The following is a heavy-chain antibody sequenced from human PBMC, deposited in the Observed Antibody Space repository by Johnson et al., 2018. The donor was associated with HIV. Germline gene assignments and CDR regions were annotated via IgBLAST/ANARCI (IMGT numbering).Heavy chain of an antibody. CDR3: ATWIQLWPDAFDI. Sequence: QVQLVESGGGVVQPGGSLRLSCAAAGCTFSSYGMHWVRQAPGKGLEWVAFIQYDESNKRYADSVKGRFTISRDNAKNSLYLQMNSLRAEDTALYYCATWIQLWPDAFDIWGQGTMVTVSS. J-gene: IGHJ3*02. V-gene: IGHV3-30*02. CDR2: IQYDESNK. D-gene: IGHD5-18*01. CDR1: GCTFSSYG.